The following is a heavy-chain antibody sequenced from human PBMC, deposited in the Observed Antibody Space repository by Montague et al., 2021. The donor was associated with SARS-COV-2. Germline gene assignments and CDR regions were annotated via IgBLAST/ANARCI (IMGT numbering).Heavy chain of an antibody. V-gene: IGHV4-59*08. CDR1: GGSISSYY. CDR2: IYYSGST. Sequence: SETLSLTCTVSGGSISSYYWSWIRQPPGKGLEWIGYIYYSGSTNYNPSLKSRVAISVDTSKNQFSLKLSSVTAADTAVYYCARHFAATIFGGVIGYEGMDVWGQGATVTVSS. D-gene: IGHD3-3*01. J-gene: IGHJ6*02. CDR3: ARHFAATIFGGVIGYEGMDV.